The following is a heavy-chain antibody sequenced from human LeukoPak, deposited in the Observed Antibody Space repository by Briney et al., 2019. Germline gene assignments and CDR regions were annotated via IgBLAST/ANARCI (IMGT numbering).Heavy chain of an antibody. CDR3: AKVLTVVGATSFDY. CDR2: IAYDGSVK. V-gene: IGHV3-30*18. Sequence: GGSLRLSCAASGFPFSTFGMHWVRQAPGKGLEWVAAIAYDGSVKYYPDSLKGRLTISRDNSRNTLYLQMNSLRAEDTAVYYCAKVLTVVGATSFDYWGLGTLVTVSS. D-gene: IGHD1-26*01. J-gene: IGHJ4*02. CDR1: GFPFSTFG.